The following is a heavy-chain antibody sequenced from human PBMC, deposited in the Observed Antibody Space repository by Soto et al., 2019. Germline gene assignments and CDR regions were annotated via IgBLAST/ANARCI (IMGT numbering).Heavy chain of an antibody. CDR3: AIDRRGEFLWHQLARTHVYYFDY. Sequence: EVQLVESGGGLVKPGGSLRLSCAASGFTFSSYSMNWVRQAPGKGLEWVSSISSSSSYIYYAYSLKGRFTISRDNANNSLYLQMNSLRAEDTAVYYCAIDRRGEFLWHQLARTHVYYFDYWGQGTLVTVSS. CDR1: GFTFSSYS. J-gene: IGHJ4*02. V-gene: IGHV3-21*01. CDR2: ISSSSSYI. D-gene: IGHD6-13*01.